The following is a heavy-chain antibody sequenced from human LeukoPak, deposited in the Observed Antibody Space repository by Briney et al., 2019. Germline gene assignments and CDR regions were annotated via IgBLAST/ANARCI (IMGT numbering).Heavy chain of an antibody. J-gene: IGHJ4*02. D-gene: IGHD5-24*01. Sequence: GSLRLSCAASGFTFSSYSMNWVRQAPGKGLEWVSYISSSGNTIDYADSVKGRFTISRDNAKNSLYLQMVSLRADDTAVYYCVRDNAAADGALDYWGQGSLVTVSS. CDR1: GFTFSSYS. V-gene: IGHV3-48*04. CDR2: ISSSGNTI. CDR3: VRDNAAADGALDY.